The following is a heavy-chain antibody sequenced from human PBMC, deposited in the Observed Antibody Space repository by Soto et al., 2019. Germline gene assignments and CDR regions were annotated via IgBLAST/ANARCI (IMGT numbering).Heavy chain of an antibody. Sequence: QVQLQESGPGLVKPSETLSLTCTVSGGSISSYYWSWIRQPPGKGLEWIGYIYYSGSTNYNPSLXXXXXXXXXXXXXXXXXXXXXXXXXXXXXXXXXXXXXXXXXXXXXDYWGQGTLVTVSS. CDR2: IYYSGST. J-gene: IGHJ4*02. CDR3: XXXXXXXXXXXXXDY. CDR1: GGSISSYY. V-gene: IGHV4-59*01.